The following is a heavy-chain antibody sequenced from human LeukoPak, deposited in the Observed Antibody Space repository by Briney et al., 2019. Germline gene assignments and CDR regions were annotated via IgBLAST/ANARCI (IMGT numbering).Heavy chain of an antibody. J-gene: IGHJ4*02. D-gene: IGHD5-18*01. CDR1: GFTFRTYW. CDR3: ARESYPIDY. CDR2: ISSSSSTI. Sequence: GGSLRLSCAASGFTFRTYWMSWIRQAPGKGLEWVSYISSSSSTIYYADSVKGRFTISRDNAKNSLYLQMNSLRAEDTAVYYCARESYPIDYWGQGTLVTVSS. V-gene: IGHV3-48*01.